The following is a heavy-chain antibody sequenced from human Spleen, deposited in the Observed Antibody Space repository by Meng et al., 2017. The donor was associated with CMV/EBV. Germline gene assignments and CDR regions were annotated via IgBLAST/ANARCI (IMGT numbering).Heavy chain of an antibody. CDR2: ITSGSSYI. CDR1: GFIFSSYS. Sequence: GESLKISCAASGFIFSSYSMNWVRQAPGKGLEWVSCITSGSSYIYYADSVKGRFTISRDNSKNTLYLQMNSLRAEDTAVYYCAREGRGCSSTTCYGWFDPWGQGTLVTVSS. J-gene: IGHJ5*02. CDR3: AREGRGCSSTTCYGWFDP. V-gene: IGHV3-21*04. D-gene: IGHD2-2*01.